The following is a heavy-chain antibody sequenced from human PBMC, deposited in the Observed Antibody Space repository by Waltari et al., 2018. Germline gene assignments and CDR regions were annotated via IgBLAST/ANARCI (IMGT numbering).Heavy chain of an antibody. CDR2: IYYSGGT. Sequence: QVQLQESGPGLVKPSETLSLTCTVSGGSISSYYWSWIRQPPGKGLEWIGYIYYSGGTNYNPSLKSRVTISVDTSKNQFSLKLSSVTAADTAVYYCASTTVDTAMVNDYWGQGTLVTVSS. CDR1: GGSISSYY. D-gene: IGHD5-18*01. V-gene: IGHV4-59*01. CDR3: ASTTVDTAMVNDY. J-gene: IGHJ4*02.